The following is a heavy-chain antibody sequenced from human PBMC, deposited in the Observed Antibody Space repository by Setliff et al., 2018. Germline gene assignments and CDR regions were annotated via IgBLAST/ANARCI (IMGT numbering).Heavy chain of an antibody. D-gene: IGHD2-15*01. CDR1: GGSFSGYY. CDR2: IIHSGST. J-gene: IGHJ3*02. V-gene: IGHV4-34*12. Sequence: PSETLSLTCAVYGGSFSGYYWSWIRQPPGKRLEWLWEIIHSGSTNYNPSLKSRVTISVDTSKNQFSLKLSSVTAADTAVYYCARVGGYSYAFDIWGQGTMVTVSS. CDR3: ARVGGYSYAFDI.